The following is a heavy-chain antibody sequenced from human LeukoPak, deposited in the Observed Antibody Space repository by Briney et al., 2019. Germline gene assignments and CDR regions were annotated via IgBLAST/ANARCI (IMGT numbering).Heavy chain of an antibody. CDR1: GCAVSSSY. CDR3: ARGSATATIQLDN. Sequence: GSLRLSCTASGCAVSSSYMSWVRQAPGKGLEWVSLIYAIGTTYYADSVKGRFTISRDNSKNTVYLQMNSLRAEDTAVYYCARGSATATIQLDNWGQGTLVTVSS. J-gene: IGHJ4*02. D-gene: IGHD5-24*01. V-gene: IGHV3-66*01. CDR2: IYAIGTT.